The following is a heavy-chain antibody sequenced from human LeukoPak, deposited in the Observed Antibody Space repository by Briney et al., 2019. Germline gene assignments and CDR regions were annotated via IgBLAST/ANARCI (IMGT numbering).Heavy chain of an antibody. V-gene: IGHV1-2*02. J-gene: IGHJ4*02. D-gene: IGHD7-27*01. Sequence: ASVKVSCKASGYTFTAYYIHWVRQAPGQGLEWMGWINPNSGGTNYAQNLQGRVTVTRDTSITTAYMELSRLRSDDTAVYFCARDDWGFGRFDYWGQGTLVTVSS. CDR1: GYTFTAYY. CDR3: ARDDWGFGRFDY. CDR2: INPNSGGT.